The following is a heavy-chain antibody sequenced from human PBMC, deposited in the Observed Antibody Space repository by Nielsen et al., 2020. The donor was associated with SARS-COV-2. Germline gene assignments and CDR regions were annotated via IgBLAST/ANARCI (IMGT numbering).Heavy chain of an antibody. CDR3: ARDSWSDAFDF. CDR2: IYYSGST. D-gene: IGHD3-3*01. J-gene: IGHJ3*01. Sequence: SETLSLTCAVYGGSFSGYYWSWIRQPPGKGLEWIGYIYYSGSTNYNPSLKSRVTISVDTSKNQFSLKLSSVTAADTAVYYCARDSWSDAFDFWGQGTLVTVSS. V-gene: IGHV4-59*01. CDR1: GGSFSGYY.